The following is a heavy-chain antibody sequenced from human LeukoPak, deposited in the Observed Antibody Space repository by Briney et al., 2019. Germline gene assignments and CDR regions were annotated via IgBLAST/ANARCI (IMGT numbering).Heavy chain of an antibody. D-gene: IGHD6-13*01. V-gene: IGHV4-59*08. CDR2: IYYSGST. J-gene: IGHJ3*02. Sequence: PSETLSLTCTVSGGSISSYYWSWIRQPPGKGLEWIGYIYYSGSTNYNPSLKSRVTISVDTSKNQVSLKLSSVTAVDTAVYYCARLYRLSSRVMDAFDIWGQGTMVTASS. CDR1: GGSISSYY. CDR3: ARLYRLSSRVMDAFDI.